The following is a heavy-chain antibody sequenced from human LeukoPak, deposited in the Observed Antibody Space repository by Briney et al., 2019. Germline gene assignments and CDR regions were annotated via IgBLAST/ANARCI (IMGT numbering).Heavy chain of an antibody. D-gene: IGHD3-9*01. J-gene: IGHJ4*02. Sequence: SETLSLTCTVSGGSISSGGYYWSWIRQHPGKGLEWIGYIYYSGSTYYNPSLKSRVTISVDTSKNQFSLKLTSVTAADTAVYFCARYDILTGSFFDFWGQGIPVTVSS. CDR1: GGSISSGGYY. V-gene: IGHV4-31*03. CDR3: ARYDILTGSFFDF. CDR2: IYYSGST.